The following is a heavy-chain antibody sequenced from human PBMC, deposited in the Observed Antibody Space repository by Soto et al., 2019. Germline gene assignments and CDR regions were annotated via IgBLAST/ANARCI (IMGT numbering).Heavy chain of an antibody. J-gene: IGHJ6*02. CDR1: GDSISRYY. D-gene: IGHD3-10*01. CDR2: IYYSGET. Sequence: QVQLQESGPGLVKPSETLSLTCTVSGDSISRYYWSWIRLSPGKGLEWIGYIYYSGETNYNPSVTSRVPISVDRTKNQFSLKLSSVTAADTAVYYSARDQGGEFLKGSGMDVWGQGTKVTVSS. CDR3: ARDQGGEFLKGSGMDV. V-gene: IGHV4-59*01.